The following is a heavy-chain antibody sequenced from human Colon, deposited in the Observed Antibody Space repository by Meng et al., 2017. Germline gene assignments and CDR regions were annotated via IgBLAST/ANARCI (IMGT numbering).Heavy chain of an antibody. V-gene: IGHV1-2*06. CDR2: INPSTGGT. CDR3: AREGNKGQQVEEFDY. D-gene: IGHD2/OR15-2a*01. J-gene: IGHJ4*02. CDR1: GYSFTAYY. Sequence: ASVKISCKASGYSFTAYYIHWVRQAPGQGLEWVGRINPSTGGTNYEQRFQGRVTMTRDTSISTAYMELSRLTSDDTAVFYCAREGNKGQQVEEFDYWGQGSRVT.